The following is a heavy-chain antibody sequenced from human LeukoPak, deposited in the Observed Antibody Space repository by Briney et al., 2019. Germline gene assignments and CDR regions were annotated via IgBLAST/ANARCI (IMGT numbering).Heavy chain of an antibody. J-gene: IGHJ4*02. CDR2: INYSGST. D-gene: IGHD3-16*01. CDR3: ARVGRGDHTWGSYSFDY. V-gene: IGHV4-59*01. CDR1: GGSINAYY. Sequence: SETLSLTCTVSGGSINAYYWSWIRRSPGKGLEWIGYINYSGSTNYNPSLKSRVTISLDTSMNHFSLRLTSVTAADTAVYYCARVGRGDHTWGSYSFDYWGQGTLVTVSS.